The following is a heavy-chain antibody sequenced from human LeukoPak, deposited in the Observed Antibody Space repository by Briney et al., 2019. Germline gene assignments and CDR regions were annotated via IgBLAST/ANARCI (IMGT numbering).Heavy chain of an antibody. D-gene: IGHD3-3*02. CDR2: INYGGHT. CDR3: ARTHFYSLGWFDP. V-gene: IGHV4-39*07. Sequence: PSETLSLTCTVSGGSMRSNSFYWGWIRQSPGKGLEWIANINYGGHTYYNPSVKSRVTLSVDVSKNRFSLNLTSVTAADTALYFCARTHFYSLGWFDPWGQGTLVTVSS. CDR1: GGSMRSNSFY. J-gene: IGHJ5*02.